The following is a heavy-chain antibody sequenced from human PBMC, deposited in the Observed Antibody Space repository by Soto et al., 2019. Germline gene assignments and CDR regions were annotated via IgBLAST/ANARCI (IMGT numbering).Heavy chain of an antibody. CDR3: ARESVLHRRTNFDY. CDR2: IYYSGST. J-gene: IGHJ4*02. CDR1: GGSISSGDYY. D-gene: IGHD1-26*01. V-gene: IGHV4-30-4*01. Sequence: PSETLSLTCTVSGGSISSGDYYWSWIRQPPGKGLEWIGYIYYSGSTYYNPSLKSRVTISVDTSKNQFSLKLSSVTAADTAVYYCARESVLHRRTNFDYWGQGTLVTVSS.